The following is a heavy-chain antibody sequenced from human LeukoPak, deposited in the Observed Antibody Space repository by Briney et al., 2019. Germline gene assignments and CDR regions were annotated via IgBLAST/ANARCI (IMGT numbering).Heavy chain of an antibody. CDR2: TSGGGGRT. J-gene: IGHJ4*02. Sequence: GGSLRLSCAASGFTFSDYYMSWIRQAPGKGLEWVSSTSGGGGRTYYADSVKGRFTISRDNSKNTLYLQMNSLRAEDTAVYYCAKDRVAAAGSDYFDYWGQGTLVTVSS. V-gene: IGHV3-23*01. CDR3: AKDRVAAAGSDYFDY. CDR1: GFTFSDYY. D-gene: IGHD6-13*01.